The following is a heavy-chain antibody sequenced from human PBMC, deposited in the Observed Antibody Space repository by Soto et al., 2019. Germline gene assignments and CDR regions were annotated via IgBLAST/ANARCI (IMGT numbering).Heavy chain of an antibody. Sequence: PSETLSLTCTLSGGSISSYYWSWIRQPPGKGLEWIGYIYYSGITNYNPSLKSRVTISVDTSKNQFSLKLSSVTAADTAVYYCARYKSNYYFGMDIWGQGTTVTVSS. D-gene: IGHD1-20*01. CDR2: IYYSGIT. V-gene: IGHV4-59*01. J-gene: IGHJ6*02. CDR3: ARYKSNYYFGMDI. CDR1: GGSISSYY.